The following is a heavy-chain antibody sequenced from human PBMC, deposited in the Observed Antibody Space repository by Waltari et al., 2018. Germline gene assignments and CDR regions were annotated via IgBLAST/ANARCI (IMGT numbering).Heavy chain of an antibody. CDR2: IYYSGST. J-gene: IGHJ4*02. V-gene: IGHV4-39*01. CDR1: GGSISSSSYY. Sequence: QLQLQESGPGLVKPSETLSLTCTVSGGSISSSSYYWGWIRQPPGTGLAWIGLIYYSGSTYYNPSLKSRVTISVDTSKNQFSLKLSSVTAADTAVYYCARHFGDFWSGYYTGWGGSGSYYFDYWGQGTLVTVSS. D-gene: IGHD3-3*01. CDR3: ARHFGDFWSGYYTGWGGSGSYYFDY.